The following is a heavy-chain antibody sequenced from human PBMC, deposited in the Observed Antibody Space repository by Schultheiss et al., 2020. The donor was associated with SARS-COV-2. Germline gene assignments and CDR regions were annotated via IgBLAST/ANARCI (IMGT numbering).Heavy chain of an antibody. J-gene: IGHJ3*02. V-gene: IGHV4-30-4*01. CDR2: IYYSGST. Sequence: SETLSLTCTVSGGSISSGDYYWSWIRQPPGKGLEWIGYIYYSGSTYYNPSLKSRVTISVDTSKNQFSLKLSSVTAADTAVYYCARDYGYYYGSGSHAFDIWGQGTMVTVSS. CDR3: ARDYGYYYGSGSHAFDI. CDR1: GGSISSGDYY. D-gene: IGHD3-10*01.